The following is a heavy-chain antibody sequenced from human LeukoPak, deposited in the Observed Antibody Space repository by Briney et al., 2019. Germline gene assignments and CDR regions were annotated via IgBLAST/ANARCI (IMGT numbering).Heavy chain of an antibody. D-gene: IGHD3-3*01. Sequence: SETLSLTXTVSGGSISSGSYFWSWIRQPAGKGLDWIGRIYTSGNTNYNPSLKSRVTMSVDTSKNQFSLKLSSVTAADTGVYYCARADARSRSWFDPWGQGTLVTVSS. CDR1: GGSISSGSYF. J-gene: IGHJ5*02. CDR3: ARADARSRSWFDP. V-gene: IGHV4-61*02. CDR2: IYTSGNT.